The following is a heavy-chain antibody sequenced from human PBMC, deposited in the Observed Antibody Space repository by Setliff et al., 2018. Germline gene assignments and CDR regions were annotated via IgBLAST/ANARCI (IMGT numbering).Heavy chain of an antibody. CDR2: IQTSGTT. D-gene: IGHD2-8*01. J-gene: IGHJ6*03. Sequence: SETLSLTCTVSGGSISSGNYYWSWIRQPAGKGLEWIGHIQTSGTTNYNPSLKSRVTISVDTSKNQFSLKLSAVTAADTAVYFCAREDGPNYYYYYMDIWGKGTMVTVSS. V-gene: IGHV4-61*09. CDR3: AREDGPNYYYYYMDI. CDR1: GGSISSGNYY.